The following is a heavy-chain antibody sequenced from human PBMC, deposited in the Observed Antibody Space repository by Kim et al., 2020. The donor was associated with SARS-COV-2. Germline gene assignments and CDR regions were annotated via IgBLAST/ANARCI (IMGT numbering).Heavy chain of an antibody. Sequence: ASVKVSCKVSGYTLTELSMHWVRQAPGKGLEWMGGFDPEDGETIYAQKFQGRVTMTEDTSTDTAYMELSSLRSEDTAVYYCATALDYDILTGTYAFDIWGQGTMVTVSS. D-gene: IGHD3-9*01. CDR3: ATALDYDILTGTYAFDI. J-gene: IGHJ3*02. CDR2: FDPEDGET. CDR1: GYTLTELS. V-gene: IGHV1-24*01.